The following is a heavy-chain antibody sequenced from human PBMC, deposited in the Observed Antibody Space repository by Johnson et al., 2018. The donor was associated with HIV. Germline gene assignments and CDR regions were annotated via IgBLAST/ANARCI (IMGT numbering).Heavy chain of an antibody. D-gene: IGHD3-22*01. CDR1: GFTFSSYA. Sequence: VQLVESGGGVVQPGRSLRLSCAASGFTFSSYAMHWVRQAPGKGLEWVSGISWNSGSIGYADSVKGRFTISSDNAKNSLYLQMNSLKTEDTAVYYCTQRLGIWGQGTMVTVSS. V-gene: IGHV3-9*01. CDR3: TQRLGI. J-gene: IGHJ3*02. CDR2: ISWNSGSI.